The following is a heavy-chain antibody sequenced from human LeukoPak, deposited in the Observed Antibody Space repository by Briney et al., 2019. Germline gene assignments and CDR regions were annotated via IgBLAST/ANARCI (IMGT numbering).Heavy chain of an antibody. Sequence: SETLSLTCAVYGGSFSGYYWSWIRQPPGKGLEWIGEINHSGSTNYNPSLKSRVTISVDTSKNQFSLKLSSVTAADTAVYYCARGQDCSGSFGTLYYWGEGRLVTVSS. V-gene: IGHV4-34*01. D-gene: IGHD6-19*01. CDR3: ARGQDCSGSFGTLYY. J-gene: IGHJ4*02. CDR1: GGSFSGYY. CDR2: INHSGST.